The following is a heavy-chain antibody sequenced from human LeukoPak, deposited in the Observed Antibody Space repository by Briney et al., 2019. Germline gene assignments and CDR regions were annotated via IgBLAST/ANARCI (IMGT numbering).Heavy chain of an antibody. Sequence: PSETLSLTCSVSGASINGYFWNWVRQTPEKRLDWIGYVSHTGATTSNPTLKSRVSITIDTSKSQISLTMTSVTAADSALYYCARDRRGSFYPFDLWGPGTIVSVS. CDR3: ARDRRGSFYPFDL. J-gene: IGHJ3*01. V-gene: IGHV4-59*01. D-gene: IGHD1-26*01. CDR2: VSHTGAT. CDR1: GASINGYF.